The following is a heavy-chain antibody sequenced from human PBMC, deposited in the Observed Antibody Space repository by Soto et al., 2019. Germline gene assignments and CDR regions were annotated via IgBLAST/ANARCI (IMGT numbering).Heavy chain of an antibody. CDR2: INPNSGGT. Sequence: ASVKVSCKASGYTFTSYDINWVRQAPGQGLEWMGWINPNSGGTNYAQKFQGRVTMTRDTSISTAYMGLSRLRSDDTAVYYCARKLELRGSYYYYYDMDVWGQGTTVTVSS. J-gene: IGHJ6*02. D-gene: IGHD1-7*01. V-gene: IGHV1-2*02. CDR3: ARKLELRGSYYYYYDMDV. CDR1: GYTFTSYD.